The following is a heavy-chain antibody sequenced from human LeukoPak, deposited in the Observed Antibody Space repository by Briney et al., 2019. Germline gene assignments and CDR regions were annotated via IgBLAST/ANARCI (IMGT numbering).Heavy chain of an antibody. CDR2: ISFSGDKT. CDR3: ATLGYSSSWYGYYMDV. V-gene: IGHV3-23*01. Sequence: PGGSLRLSCAASAFPFSSYGMSWVRQAPGKGLEWVSGISFSGDKTYYADSVKGRFTISRDNSKNTLYLQMNSLRAEDTAVYYCATLGYSSSWYGYYMDVWGKGTTVTISS. J-gene: IGHJ6*03. D-gene: IGHD6-13*01. CDR1: AFPFSSYG.